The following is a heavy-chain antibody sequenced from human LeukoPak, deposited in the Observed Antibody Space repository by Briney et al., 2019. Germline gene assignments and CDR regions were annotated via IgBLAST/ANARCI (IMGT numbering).Heavy chain of an antibody. CDR2: IKSKTDGGTT. J-gene: IGHJ4*02. CDR1: GFTFSNAW. CDR3: TTDREGTYDSSGFPC. V-gene: IGHV3-15*01. D-gene: IGHD3-22*01. Sequence: PGGSLRLSCAASGFTFSNAWMSWVRQAPGKGLEWVGRIKSKTDGGTTDYAAPVKGRFTISRDDSKNTLYLQMNSLKTEDTAVYYCTTDREGTYDSSGFPCWGQGTLVTVSS.